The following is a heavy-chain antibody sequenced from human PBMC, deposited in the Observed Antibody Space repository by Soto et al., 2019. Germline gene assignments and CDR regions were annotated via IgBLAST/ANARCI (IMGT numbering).Heavy chain of an antibody. CDR2: MNPNSGNT. CDR1: GYTFTSYD. V-gene: IGHV1-8*01. CDR3: ARGPPIAAAGLMDY. Sequence: QVQLVQSGAEVKKPGASVKVSCKASGYTFTSYDINWVRQATGQGLEWMGWMNPNSGNTGYAQKFQGRVTMTRTTYTSTAYMELSSLRSEDTAVYYCARGPPIAAAGLMDYWGQGTLVTVSS. J-gene: IGHJ4*02. D-gene: IGHD6-13*01.